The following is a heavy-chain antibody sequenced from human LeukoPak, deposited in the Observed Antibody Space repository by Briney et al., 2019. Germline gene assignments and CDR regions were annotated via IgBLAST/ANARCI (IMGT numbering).Heavy chain of an antibody. V-gene: IGHV1-69*13. CDR3: ARGQDIVVVVAENYYYYGMDV. CDR2: IIPIFGTA. Sequence: ASVKVSCKASGGTFSSYAISWVRQAPGQGLEWMGGIIPIFGTANYAQKFQGRATITADESTSTAYMELSSLRSEDTAVYYCARGQDIVVVVAENYYYYGMDVWGKGTTVTVSS. CDR1: GGTFSSYA. J-gene: IGHJ6*04. D-gene: IGHD2-15*01.